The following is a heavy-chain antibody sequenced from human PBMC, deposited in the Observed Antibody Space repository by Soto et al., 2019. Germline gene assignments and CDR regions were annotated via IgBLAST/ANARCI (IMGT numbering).Heavy chain of an antibody. D-gene: IGHD2-8*01. J-gene: IGHJ4*02. CDR3: ARSPPYCTNGVCYSVGY. Sequence: QVQLVQSGAEVKKPGASVKVSCKASGYTFTSYGISWVRQAPGQGLEWMGWISAYNGNTNYAQKLQGRVTMTTDTATSTAYMELRSLRSDDTAVYYCARSPPYCTNGVCYSVGYWGQGTLVTVSS. V-gene: IGHV1-18*01. CDR2: ISAYNGNT. CDR1: GYTFTSYG.